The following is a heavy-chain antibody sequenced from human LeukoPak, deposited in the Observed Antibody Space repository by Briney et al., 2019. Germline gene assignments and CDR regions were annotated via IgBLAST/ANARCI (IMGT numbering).Heavy chain of an antibody. V-gene: IGHV3-53*01. CDR2: IYSGGST. Sequence: PGRSLRLSCAASGFTVSNNYMSWVRQAPGKGLEWVSVIYSGGSTYYADSVKGRFTISRDNAKNSLYLQMNSLRAEDTAVYYCARVEDSSGYYGPYFDYWGQGTLVTVSP. CDR3: ARVEDSSGYYGPYFDY. CDR1: GFTVSNNY. D-gene: IGHD3-22*01. J-gene: IGHJ4*02.